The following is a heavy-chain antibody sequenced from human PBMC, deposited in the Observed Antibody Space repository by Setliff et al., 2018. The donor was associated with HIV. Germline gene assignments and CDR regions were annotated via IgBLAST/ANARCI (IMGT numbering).Heavy chain of an antibody. CDR3: AGVPGGGGNWFDP. CDR1: GYNFIDYG. J-gene: IGHJ5*02. Sequence: ASVKVSCKASGYNFIDYGINWVRQAPGQGLEWMGWISDYNGNTKYVEKFKGRVTMTADMSTSTAYMEVRSLTSDDTAIYYCAGVPGGGGNWFDPWGQGTLVTVSS. CDR2: ISDYNGNT. V-gene: IGHV1-18*01. D-gene: IGHD3-16*01.